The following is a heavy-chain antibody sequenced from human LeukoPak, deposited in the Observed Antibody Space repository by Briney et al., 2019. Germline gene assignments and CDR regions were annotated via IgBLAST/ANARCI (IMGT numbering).Heavy chain of an antibody. CDR2: INPDGSTT. Sequence: GGSLRLSCAASGFTFSSSWMHWVRQASGKGLVWVSRINPDGSTTTYADSVKGRFTISRGNAKNTVYLQMNSLRAEDTAVYYCARSILGTSDYWGQGTLVTVSS. CDR3: ARSILGTSDY. V-gene: IGHV3-74*01. CDR1: GFTFSSSW. D-gene: IGHD1-14*01. J-gene: IGHJ4*02.